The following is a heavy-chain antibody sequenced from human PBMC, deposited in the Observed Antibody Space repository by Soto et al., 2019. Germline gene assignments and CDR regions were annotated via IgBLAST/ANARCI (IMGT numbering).Heavy chain of an antibody. CDR1: GVTFSSYA. D-gene: IGHD4-17*01. J-gene: IGHJ3*02. CDR2: IIPIFGTA. Sequence: SVKVSCKASGVTFSSYAISWVRQAPGQGLEWMGGIIPIFGTANYAQKFQGRVTITADESTSTAYMELSSLRSEDTAVYYCASLRYGDYVTIWGQGTMVTVSS. V-gene: IGHV1-69*13. CDR3: ASLRYGDYVTI.